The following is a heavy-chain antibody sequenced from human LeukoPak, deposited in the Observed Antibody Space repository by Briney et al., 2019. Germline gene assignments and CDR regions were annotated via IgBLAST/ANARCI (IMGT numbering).Heavy chain of an antibody. V-gene: IGHV3-21*01. CDR3: ARDDYDSSGYHFKGISDY. D-gene: IGHD3-22*01. J-gene: IGHJ4*02. CDR1: GFTFSSYS. CDR2: ISSSSGYI. Sequence: GGSLRLSCAASGFTFSSYSMNWVRQAPGKGLEWVSSISSSSGYIYYADSVKGRFTISRDNAKNSLYLQMNSLRAEDTAVYYCARDDYDSSGYHFKGISDYWGQGTLVTVSS.